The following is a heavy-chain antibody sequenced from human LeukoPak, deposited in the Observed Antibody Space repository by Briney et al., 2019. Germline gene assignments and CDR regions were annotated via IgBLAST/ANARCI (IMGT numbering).Heavy chain of an antibody. CDR3: ARLGEYCSGGSCWLDP. V-gene: IGHV5-51*01. Sequence: GESLKISCKGSGYSFTSYWIGWVRQLPGKGLEWMGIIYPGDSDTRYSPSFQGQATISADKSISTAYLQWSSLKASDTAMYYCARLGEYCSGGSCWLDPWGQGTLVTVSS. D-gene: IGHD2-15*01. J-gene: IGHJ5*02. CDR2: IYPGDSDT. CDR1: GYSFTSYW.